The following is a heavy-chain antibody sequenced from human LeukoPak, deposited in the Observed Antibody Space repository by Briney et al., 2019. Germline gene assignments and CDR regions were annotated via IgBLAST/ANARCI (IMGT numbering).Heavy chain of an antibody. J-gene: IGHJ4*02. CDR2: INHSGST. V-gene: IGHV4-39*07. CDR3: ARGRRGYSYGYSRLFDY. D-gene: IGHD5-18*01. CDR1: GGSISSGDYY. Sequence: SQTLSLTCTVSGGSISSGDYYWGWIRQPPGKGLEWIGEINHSGSTNYNPSLKSRVTISVDTSKNQFSLKLSSVTAADTAVYYCARGRRGYSYGYSRLFDYWGQGTLVTVSS.